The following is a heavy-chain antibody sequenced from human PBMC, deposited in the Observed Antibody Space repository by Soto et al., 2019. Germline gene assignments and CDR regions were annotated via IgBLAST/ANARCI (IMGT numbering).Heavy chain of an antibody. V-gene: IGHV2-5*02. CDR2: IYWDDDK. CDR1: GFSLSTSGVG. CDR3: EPIDDFRSGHYRMDA. Sequence: SGPTLVNPTQTLTLTCTFSGFSLSTSGVGVGWIRQPPGKALEWLALIYWDDDKRYSPSLNSRLTITKDTSRNQVPLTLTNMDPVDTATYYCEPIDDFRSGHYRMDAWGQGTKVTVYS. D-gene: IGHD3-3*01. J-gene: IGHJ6*02.